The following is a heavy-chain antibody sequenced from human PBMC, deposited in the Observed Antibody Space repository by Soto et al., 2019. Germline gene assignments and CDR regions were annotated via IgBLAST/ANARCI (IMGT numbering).Heavy chain of an antibody. J-gene: IGHJ4*02. Sequence: QVQLVQSGAEVKKPGSSVKVSCKASGGTFSSYTISWVRQAPGQGLEWMGRIIPILGIANYAQKFQGRVTITADKSTSTAYMELSSLRSEDTAVYYCASXYSQGYFDYWGQGTLVTVSS. CDR2: IIPILGIA. V-gene: IGHV1-69*02. D-gene: IGHD1-26*01. CDR3: ASXYSQGYFDY. CDR1: GGTFSSYT.